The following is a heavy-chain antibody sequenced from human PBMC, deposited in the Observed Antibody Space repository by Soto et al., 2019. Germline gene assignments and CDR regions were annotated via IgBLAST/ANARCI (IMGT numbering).Heavy chain of an antibody. V-gene: IGHV3-74*01. D-gene: IGHD1-20*01. Sequence: PGGSLRLSCATSGFDFSSTWIHWVRQVPGQGLVWVSRINSDGSSIIYADSVKGRFTLSRDNAKNTVHLQMSSLRVEDTAVYYCAKDWYHTIDSWGQGIPVTVSS. CDR2: INSDGSSI. J-gene: IGHJ4*02. CDR3: AKDWYHTIDS. CDR1: GFDFSSTW.